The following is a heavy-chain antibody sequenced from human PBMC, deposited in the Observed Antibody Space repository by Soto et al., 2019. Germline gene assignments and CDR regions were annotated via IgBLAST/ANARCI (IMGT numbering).Heavy chain of an antibody. D-gene: IGHD6-19*01. CDR3: ARIRGGWYPLYYYYGMDV. CDR2: IYYSGST. V-gene: IGHV4-39*01. Sequence: PSETLSLTCTVSGGSISSSSYYWGWIRQPPGKGLEWIGSIYYSGSTYYNPSLKSRVTISVDTSKNQFSLKLSSVTAADTAVYYCARIRGGWYPLYYYYGMDVWSQGTTVTVSS. J-gene: IGHJ6*02. CDR1: GGSISSSSYY.